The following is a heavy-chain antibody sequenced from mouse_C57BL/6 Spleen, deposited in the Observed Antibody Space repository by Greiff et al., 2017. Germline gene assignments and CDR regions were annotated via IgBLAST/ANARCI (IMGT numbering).Heavy chain of an antibody. CDR3: ARGLGLHWYFDV. J-gene: IGHJ1*03. CDR2: ISSGSSTI. Sequence: EVKLVESGGGLVKPGRSLKLSCAASGFTFSDYGMHWVRQAPEKGLEWVAYISSGSSTIYYADTVKGRFTISRDNAKNTLFLQMTSLRSEDTAMYYCARGLGLHWYFDVWGTGTTVTVSS. V-gene: IGHV5-17*01. D-gene: IGHD4-1*01. CDR1: GFTFSDYG.